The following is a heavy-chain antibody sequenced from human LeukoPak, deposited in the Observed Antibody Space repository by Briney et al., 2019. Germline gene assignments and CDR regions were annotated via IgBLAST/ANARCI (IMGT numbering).Heavy chain of an antibody. Sequence: GGSLRLSCTASGFTFGDYAMSWIRQAPGKGLEWVGFIRSRAYGETADYAASVKGRFTISRDDSKAIAYLQMNSLKTEDTAVYHCTRDRGAYNLYDYWGQGTLVTVSS. D-gene: IGHD1-1*01. CDR1: GFTFGDYA. CDR2: IRSRAYGETA. CDR3: TRDRGAYNLYDY. J-gene: IGHJ4*02. V-gene: IGHV3-49*03.